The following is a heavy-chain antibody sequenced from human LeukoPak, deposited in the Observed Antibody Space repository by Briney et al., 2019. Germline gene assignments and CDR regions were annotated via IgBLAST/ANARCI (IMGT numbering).Heavy chain of an antibody. CDR2: ISSSGTTI. V-gene: IGHV3-11*01. CDR3: AKGSAPYVYSNYDY. D-gene: IGHD4-11*01. Sequence: GGSLRLSCAASGFTFSDYYMSWIRQAPGKGLEWVSYISSSGTTIYYADSVKGRFTISRDNAKNSLYLQMNSLRAEDMALYYCAKGSAPYVYSNYDYWGQGTLVTVSS. J-gene: IGHJ4*02. CDR1: GFTFSDYY.